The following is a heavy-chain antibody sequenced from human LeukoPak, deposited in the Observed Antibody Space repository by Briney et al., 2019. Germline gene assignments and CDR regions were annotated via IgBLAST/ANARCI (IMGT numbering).Heavy chain of an antibody. D-gene: IGHD1-26*01. CDR3: ARSLGTSGDYWGNYYFGMDV. CDR2: IIPIFGTA. CDR1: GGTFSSYA. V-gene: IGHV1-69*13. Sequence: SVKVSCKASGGTFSSYAISWVRQAPGQGLEWMGGIIPIFGTANYAQKFQGRVTITADESTSTAYMELSSLRSEDTAVYYCARSLGTSGDYWGNYYFGMDVWGQGTTVTVSS. J-gene: IGHJ6*02.